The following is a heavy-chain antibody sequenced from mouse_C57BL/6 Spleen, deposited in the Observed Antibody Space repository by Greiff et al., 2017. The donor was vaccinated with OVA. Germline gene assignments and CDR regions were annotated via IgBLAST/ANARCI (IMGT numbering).Heavy chain of an antibody. CDR1: GFTFSSYA. Sequence: DVKLVESGGGLVKPGGSLKLSCAASGFTFSSYAMSWVRQTPEKRLEWVATISDGGSYTYYPDNVKGRFTISRDNAKNNLYLQMSHLKSEDTAMYYCARDRADLLSYFDYWGQGTTLTVSS. J-gene: IGHJ2*01. CDR2: ISDGGSYT. D-gene: IGHD2-1*01. CDR3: ARDRADLLSYFDY. V-gene: IGHV5-4*01.